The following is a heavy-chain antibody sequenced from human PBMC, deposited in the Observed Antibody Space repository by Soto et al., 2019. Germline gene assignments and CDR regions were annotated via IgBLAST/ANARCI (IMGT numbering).Heavy chain of an antibody. CDR2: ISSSSSYI. V-gene: IGHV3-21*01. Sequence: LRLSCSASGFTFSIYSMNWVRQAPGKWVEWVSSISSSSSYIYYADSVKGRFTISRDNAKNSLYLQMNSLRAEDTAVYYCARDSVVSIAAAGFGGEEYYYGMDVWGQGTKVTV. CDR1: GFTFSIYS. D-gene: IGHD6-13*01. J-gene: IGHJ6*02. CDR3: ARDSVVSIAAAGFGGEEYYYGMDV.